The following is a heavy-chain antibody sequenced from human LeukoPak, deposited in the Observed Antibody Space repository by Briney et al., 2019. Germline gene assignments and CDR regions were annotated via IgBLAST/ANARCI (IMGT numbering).Heavy chain of an antibody. CDR1: GGSISDYY. CDR3: ARDEMAPYGMDV. Sequence: SETLSLTCTVSGGSISDYYWNWIRQPAGERLEWSGRIYTSGSTTSPPSLTTRVTMSVHPSKKKSSLTLRSMTAADTAVYYCARDEMAPYGMDVWGQGTTVTVSS. J-gene: IGHJ6*02. V-gene: IGHV4-4*07. CDR2: IYTSGST. D-gene: IGHD5-24*01.